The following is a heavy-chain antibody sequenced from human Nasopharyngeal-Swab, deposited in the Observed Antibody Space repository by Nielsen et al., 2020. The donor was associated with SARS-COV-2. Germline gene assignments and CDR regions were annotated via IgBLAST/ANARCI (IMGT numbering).Heavy chain of an antibody. CDR2: INPSGGST. V-gene: IGHV1-46*01. D-gene: IGHD6-13*01. J-gene: IGHJ4*02. CDR1: GYTFTSYY. Sequence: ASVKVSCKASGYTFTSYYMHWVRQAPGQGLEWMGIINPSGGSTSYAQKFQGKVTMTRDTSTSTVYMELSSLRSEDTAVYYCARSIAAAVFDYWGQGTLVTVSS. CDR3: ARSIAAAVFDY.